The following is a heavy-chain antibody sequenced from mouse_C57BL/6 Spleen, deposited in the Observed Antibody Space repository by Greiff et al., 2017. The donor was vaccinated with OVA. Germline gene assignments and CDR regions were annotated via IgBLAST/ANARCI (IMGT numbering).Heavy chain of an antibody. J-gene: IGHJ2*01. V-gene: IGHV1-63*01. CDR3: ARGNYFDY. Sequence: VQLQESGAELVRPGTSVKMSCKASGYTFTNYWIGWAKQRPGHGLEWIGDIYPGGGYTNYNEKFKGKATLTVDKSSSTAYMQFSSLTSEDSAIYYCARGNYFDYWGQGTTLTVSS. CDR2: IYPGGGYT. CDR1: GYTFTNYW.